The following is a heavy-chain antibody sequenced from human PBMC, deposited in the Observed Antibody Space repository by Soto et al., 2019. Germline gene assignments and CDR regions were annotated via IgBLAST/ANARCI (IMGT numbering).Heavy chain of an antibody. J-gene: IGHJ4*02. V-gene: IGHV4-31*03. CDR3: ATGNQGEFLLAY. CDR1: GDSISSGGYY. CDR2: IYYSGST. D-gene: IGHD2-21*01. Sequence: KTSETLSLTCTVSGDSISSGGYYWSWIRQHPGTGLEWIGYIYYSGSTYYNPSLKSRVTISLDTSKNQFSLSLSSVTAADTAVYYCATGNQGEFLLAYWAQGPLVPVS.